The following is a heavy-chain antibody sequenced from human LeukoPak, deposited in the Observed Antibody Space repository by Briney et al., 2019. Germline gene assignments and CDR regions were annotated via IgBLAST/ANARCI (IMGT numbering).Heavy chain of an antibody. V-gene: IGHV3-23*01. D-gene: IGHD4-23*01. Sequence: GGSLRLSCAASGFTFNSYGMTWVRQAPGKGLEWVSGISGSGANTYYADSVKGRFSISRDNSENTLYLQMHSLRTEDTAVYYCTADPYGGNPVDYWGQGTLVIVSS. J-gene: IGHJ4*02. CDR1: GFTFNSYG. CDR2: ISGSGANT. CDR3: TADPYGGNPVDY.